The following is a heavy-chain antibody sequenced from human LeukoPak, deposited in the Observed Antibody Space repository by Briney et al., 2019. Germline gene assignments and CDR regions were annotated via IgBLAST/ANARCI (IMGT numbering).Heavy chain of an antibody. Sequence: PSETLSLTCGVSGGSISTYHWSWIRQPPGKGLEWIGYIYSSGSTNYNPSLKSRVTISIDTSKNQFSLQLSSVTAADTAVYYCARLGGSSFKDWGQGTLVTVSS. D-gene: IGHD6-6*01. V-gene: IGHV4-4*09. CDR3: ARLGGSSFKD. J-gene: IGHJ4*02. CDR1: GGSISTYH. CDR2: IYSSGST.